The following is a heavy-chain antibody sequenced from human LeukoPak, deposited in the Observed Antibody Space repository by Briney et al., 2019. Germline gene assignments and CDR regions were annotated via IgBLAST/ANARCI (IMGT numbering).Heavy chain of an antibody. J-gene: IGHJ4*02. V-gene: IGHV1-2*02. CDR1: GYTFTSDY. CDR3: FIDFWSGGTDY. D-gene: IGHD3-3*01. CDR2: ISPKSGGT. Sequence: ASVKVSCKASGYTFTSDYMHWVRQAPGQGLEWMGWISPKSGGTNYAQKFQVRVTMTRDTSISTAHMELSTLRSDDTAVCYCFIDFWSGGTDYWGQGTLVTVSS.